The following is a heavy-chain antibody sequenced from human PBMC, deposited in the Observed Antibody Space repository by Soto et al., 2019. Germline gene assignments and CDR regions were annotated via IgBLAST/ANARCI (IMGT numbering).Heavy chain of an antibody. J-gene: IGHJ6*02. D-gene: IGHD3-3*01. V-gene: IGHV1-2*04. CDR2: INPNSGGT. CDR3: ARVEGGKGHNYYGMDV. Sequence: ASVKVSCKASGYTFTSYDINWVRQAPGQGLEWMGWINPNSGGTNYAQKFQGWVTMTRDTSISTAYMELSRLRSDDTAVYYCARVEGGKGHNYYGMDVWGQGTTVTVSS. CDR1: GYTFTSYD.